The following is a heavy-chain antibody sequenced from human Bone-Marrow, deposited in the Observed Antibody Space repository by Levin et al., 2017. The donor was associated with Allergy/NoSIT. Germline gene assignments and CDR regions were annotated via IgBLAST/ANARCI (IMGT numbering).Heavy chain of an antibody. Sequence: SCAASGFLFSSFGMHWVRRAPGKGLEWVAVISSDVNKKYYADSVKGRFTISRDSSNNTLYLQMDSLRADDTAVYYCAKDSYYDSSGSLDYWGQGTLVSVSS. J-gene: IGHJ4*02. CDR3: AKDSYYDSSGSLDY. CDR1: GFLFSSFG. D-gene: IGHD3-22*01. CDR2: ISSDVNKK. V-gene: IGHV3-30*18.